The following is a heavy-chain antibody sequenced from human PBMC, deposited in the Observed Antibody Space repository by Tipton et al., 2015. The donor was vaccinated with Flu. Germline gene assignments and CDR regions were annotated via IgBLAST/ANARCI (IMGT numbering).Heavy chain of an antibody. D-gene: IGHD2-15*01. CDR2: IYYSGST. CDR1: GGSISSYY. CDR3: ARVGLVAGFLPFDY. V-gene: IGHV4-59*01. J-gene: IGHJ4*02. Sequence: TLSLTCTVSGGSISSYYWSWIRQPPGKGLEWIGYIYYSGSTNYNPSLKSRVTISVDTSKNQFSPKLSSVTAADTAVYYCARVGLVAGFLPFDYWGQGTLVTVSS.